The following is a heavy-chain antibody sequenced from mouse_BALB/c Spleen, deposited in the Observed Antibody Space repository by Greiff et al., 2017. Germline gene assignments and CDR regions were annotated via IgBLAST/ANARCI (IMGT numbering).Heavy chain of an antibody. J-gene: IGHJ4*01. CDR1: GYTFTSYV. V-gene: IGHV1-14*01. CDR2: INPYNDGT. D-gene: IGHD1-1*01. Sequence: EVQLQQSGPELVKPGASVKMSCKASGYTFTSYVMHWVKQKPGQGLEWIGYINPYNDGTKYNEKFKGKATLTSDKSSSTAYMELSSLTSEDSAVYYCAKDYGSSYADYWGQGTSVTVSS. CDR3: AKDYGSSYADY.